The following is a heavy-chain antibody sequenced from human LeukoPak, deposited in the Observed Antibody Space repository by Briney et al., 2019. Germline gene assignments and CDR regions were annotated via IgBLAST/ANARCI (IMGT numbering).Heavy chain of an antibody. D-gene: IGHD2-15*01. CDR3: ARDCSGGSCYVSGFYYDSSGYDY. CDR1: GFTFSSYA. J-gene: IGHJ4*02. Sequence: GGSLRLSCAASGFTFSSYAMSWVRQAPGKGLEWVSSISSSSSYIYYADSVKGRFTISRDNAKNSLYLQMNSLRAEDTAVYYCARDCSGGSCYVSGFYYDSSGYDYWGQGTLVTVSS. CDR2: ISSSSSYI. V-gene: IGHV3-21*01.